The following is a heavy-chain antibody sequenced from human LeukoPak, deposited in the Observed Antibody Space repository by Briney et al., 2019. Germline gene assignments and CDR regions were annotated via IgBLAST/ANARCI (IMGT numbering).Heavy chain of an antibody. D-gene: IGHD3-9*01. Sequence: TGGSLRLSCAASGFTFSNAWMSWVRQAPGKGLEWVGRIKSKTDGGTTDYAAPVKGRFTISRDDSKNTLYLQMNSLKTEDTAVYYCTTRLRYSDWLLAYFDYWGQGTLVTVSS. CDR2: IKSKTDGGTT. J-gene: IGHJ4*02. CDR3: TTRLRYSDWLLAYFDY. V-gene: IGHV3-15*01. CDR1: GFTFSNAW.